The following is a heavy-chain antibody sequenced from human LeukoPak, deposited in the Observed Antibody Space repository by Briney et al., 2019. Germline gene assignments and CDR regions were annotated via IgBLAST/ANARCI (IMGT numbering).Heavy chain of an antibody. CDR1: GFTFNAFW. Sequence: GGSLRLSCAASGFTFNAFWMTWVRQAPGRGLEWLVNINQDGTETYYVDSVKGRFTISRDNAKNSVFLQLRNLRGEDTALYYCARTIWFGELVDFWGQGALVTVSS. V-gene: IGHV3-7*01. D-gene: IGHD3-10*01. CDR2: INQDGTET. J-gene: IGHJ4*02. CDR3: ARTIWFGELVDF.